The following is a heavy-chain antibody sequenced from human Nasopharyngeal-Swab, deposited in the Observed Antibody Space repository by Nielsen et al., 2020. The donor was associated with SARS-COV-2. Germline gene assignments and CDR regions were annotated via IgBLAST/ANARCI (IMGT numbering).Heavy chain of an antibody. D-gene: IGHD7-27*01. CDR3: ARGDWGHFDY. Sequence: WIRQSPSRGLEWLGRTYYRSKWYNDYAESVKSRVTISPDTSKNQVSLQLNSVTPEDTGVYYCARGDWGHFDYWGQGTLVTSPQ. V-gene: IGHV6-1*01. J-gene: IGHJ4*02. CDR2: TYYRSKWYN.